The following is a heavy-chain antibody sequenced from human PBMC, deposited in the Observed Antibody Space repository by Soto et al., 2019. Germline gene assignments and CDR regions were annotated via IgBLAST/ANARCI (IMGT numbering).Heavy chain of an antibody. CDR2: ISSSSSYI. CDR3: ARDQPGYSYGYGLGY. D-gene: IGHD5-18*01. Sequence: GGSLRLSFAASGFTFSSYSMNWVRQAPGKGLEWVSSISSSSSYIYYADSVKGRFTISRDNAKNSLYLQMNSLRAEDTAVYYCARDQPGYSYGYGLGYWGQGTLVTSPQ. J-gene: IGHJ4*02. V-gene: IGHV3-21*01. CDR1: GFTFSSYS.